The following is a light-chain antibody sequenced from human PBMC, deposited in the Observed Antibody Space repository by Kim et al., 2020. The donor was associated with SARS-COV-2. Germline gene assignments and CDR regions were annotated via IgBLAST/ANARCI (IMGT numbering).Light chain of an antibody. CDR2: DTS. CDR3: QHRAHWPRT. Sequence: WYPAGRATRSSRSPQYVGNQLAWFKQKPGHPPSLLIYDTSNRAPGVPARFSGSGSGTDFTLPISSLEAEDFAVYYCQHRAHWPRTFGQGTRLEIK. V-gene: IGKV3-11*01. CDR1: QYVGNQ. J-gene: IGKJ5*01.